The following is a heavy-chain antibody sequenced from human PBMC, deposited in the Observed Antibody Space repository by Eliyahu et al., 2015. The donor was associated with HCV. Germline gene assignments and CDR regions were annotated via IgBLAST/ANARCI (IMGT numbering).Heavy chain of an antibody. D-gene: IGHD3-22*01. CDR2: IRSKANSYAT. Sequence: EVQLVESGGGLVQPGGSLKLSCAVSGFTFSGSPMXWVRQASGKGLEWVGRIRSKANSYATAYAASVEGRFTISRDDSKNTAYLQMNSLKTEDTAVYYCTRGPYDSSAYYYFYWGQGTLVTVSS. V-gene: IGHV3-73*01. CDR1: GFTFSGSP. CDR3: TRGPYDSSAYYYFY. J-gene: IGHJ4*02.